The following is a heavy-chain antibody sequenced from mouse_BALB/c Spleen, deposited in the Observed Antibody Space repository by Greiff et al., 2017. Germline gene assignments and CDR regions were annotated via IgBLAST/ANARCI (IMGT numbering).Heavy chain of an antibody. CDR2: ISSGGSYT. Sequence: EVHLVESGGGLVKPGGSLKLSCAASGFTFSSYAMSWVRQSPEKRLEWVAEISSGGSYTYYPDTVTGRFTISRDNAKNTLYLEMSRLRSEDTAMYYCARADGYYGWFAYWGQGTLVTVSA. J-gene: IGHJ3*01. D-gene: IGHD2-3*01. CDR3: ARADGYYGWFAY. CDR1: GFTFSSYA. V-gene: IGHV5-9-4*01.